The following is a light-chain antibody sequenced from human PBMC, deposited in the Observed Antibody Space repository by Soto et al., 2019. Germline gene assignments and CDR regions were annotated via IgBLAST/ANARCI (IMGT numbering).Light chain of an antibody. Sequence: EIVLTQSPATLSWSPGDRATLSCRASQSVSSYLAWYQQKPGQAPRLLISDASNRATGIPARFSGSGSGTDFTLTISSLEPEDFAVYYCQQRSNWYTFGQGTKLEIK. CDR2: DAS. CDR1: QSVSSY. CDR3: QQRSNWYT. V-gene: IGKV3-11*01. J-gene: IGKJ2*01.